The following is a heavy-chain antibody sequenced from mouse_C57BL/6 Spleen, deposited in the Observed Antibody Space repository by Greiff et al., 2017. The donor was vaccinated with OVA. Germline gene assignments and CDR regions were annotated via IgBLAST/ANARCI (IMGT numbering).Heavy chain of an antibody. D-gene: IGHD2-3*01. J-gene: IGHJ2*01. CDR3: AKRGYDGIFDY. CDR1: GFTFSDYG. CDR2: ISSGSSTI. V-gene: IGHV5-17*01. Sequence: EVKVVESGGGLVKPGGSLKLSCAASGFTFSDYGMHWVRQAPEKGLEWVAYISSGSSTIYYADTVKGRFTISRDNAKNTLFLQMTSLRSEETAMYYCAKRGYDGIFDYWGQGTTLTVSS.